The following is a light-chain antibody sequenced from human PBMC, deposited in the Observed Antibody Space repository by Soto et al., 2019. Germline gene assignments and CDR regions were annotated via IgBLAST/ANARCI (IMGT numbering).Light chain of an antibody. Sequence: QSVLTQPASVSGSPGQSITISCTGTSSDVGGYDYVTWYQQHPGKAPKLMIYEVSYRPSGISNRFSGSKSGNTASLTISGLQAEDEADYYCSSYTSTSARVFGTGTKVTVL. CDR2: EVS. J-gene: IGLJ1*01. CDR1: SSDVGGYDY. CDR3: SSYTSTSARV. V-gene: IGLV2-14*01.